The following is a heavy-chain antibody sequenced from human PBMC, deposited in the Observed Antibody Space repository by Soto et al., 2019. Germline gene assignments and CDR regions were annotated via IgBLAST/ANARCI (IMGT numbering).Heavy chain of an antibody. Sequence: QVQLQQSGPGLLKPSETLSLTCTVSGGSISSPSYNWGWVRQPPGKGPEWIGSFFYGGRTHYSPSLESGLSRSVDTARSQVSMILTSVTAADTAVYYCATVASTHFDSWGQGALVVVSS. J-gene: IGHJ4*02. V-gene: IGHV4-39*01. CDR2: FFYGGRT. CDR1: GGSISSPSYN. D-gene: IGHD1-1*01. CDR3: ATVASTHFDS.